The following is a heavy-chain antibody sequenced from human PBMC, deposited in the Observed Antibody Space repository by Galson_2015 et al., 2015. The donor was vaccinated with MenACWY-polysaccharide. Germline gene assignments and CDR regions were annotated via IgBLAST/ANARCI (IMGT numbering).Heavy chain of an antibody. CDR2: INSDGSNT. Sequence: SLRLSCAASGFTFSSYWMHWVRHAPAKGLEWVSRINSDGSNTSYADSVKGRFTISRDNSKNTLYMQMNSLRAEDTAVYYCARRDVLANWRSHDAFDIWGQGTMVTVSS. D-gene: IGHD1-20*01. V-gene: IGHV3-74*01. CDR1: GFTFSSYW. J-gene: IGHJ3*02. CDR3: ARRDVLANWRSHDAFDI.